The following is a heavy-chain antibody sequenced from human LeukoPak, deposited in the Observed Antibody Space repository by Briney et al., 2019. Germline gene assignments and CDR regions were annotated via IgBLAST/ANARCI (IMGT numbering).Heavy chain of an antibody. Sequence: GGSLRLFCAACGFTFSSYEMNWVRQAPGKGLEWLSYISSSGSSTHYADSVKGRFTISRDNAKNSLYLQMHSLRAEDTAVYYCARDAQTADIDYWGQGTLVSVSS. CDR2: ISSSGSST. J-gene: IGHJ4*02. D-gene: IGHD7-27*01. CDR3: ARDAQTADIDY. V-gene: IGHV3-48*03. CDR1: GFTFSSYE.